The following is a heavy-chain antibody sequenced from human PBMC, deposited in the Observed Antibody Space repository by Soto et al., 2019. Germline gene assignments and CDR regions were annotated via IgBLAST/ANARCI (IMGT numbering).Heavy chain of an antibody. J-gene: IGHJ4*02. V-gene: IGHV1-69*06. D-gene: IGHD3-3*01. CDR1: GGTFTSYA. Sequence: ASVKVSCKASGGTFTSYAFNWVRQAPGQGLEWMGGIVTFTGTTKYAQNFQGRVTITADKSTSTTYMGVSSLTSGHTAMYYCATLPPSGSDFKFDYWGQGTLVTVSS. CDR3: ATLPPSGSDFKFDY. CDR2: IVTFTGTT.